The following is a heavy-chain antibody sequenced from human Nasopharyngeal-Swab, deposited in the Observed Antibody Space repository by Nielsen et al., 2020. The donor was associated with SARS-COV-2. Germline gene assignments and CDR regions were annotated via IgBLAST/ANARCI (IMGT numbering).Heavy chain of an antibody. CDR3: ARDKWGLPTDY. V-gene: IGHV1-2*06. D-gene: IGHD7-27*01. CDR1: GYTFPGYY. Sequence: ASVKVSCKASGYTFPGYYMHWVRQAPGQGLEWMGRIDPNSGGTNYAQKFQGRATMTRDTSIRTAYMELSRLRSDDTAGYYCARDKWGLPTDYWGQGTLVTVSS. J-gene: IGHJ4*02. CDR2: IDPNSGGT.